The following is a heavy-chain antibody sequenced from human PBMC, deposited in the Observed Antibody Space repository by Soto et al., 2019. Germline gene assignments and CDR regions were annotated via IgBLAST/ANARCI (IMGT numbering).Heavy chain of an antibody. J-gene: IGHJ6*02. D-gene: IGHD3-3*01. Sequence: ASVKVSCKASGYTFTSYYMHWVRQAPGQGLEWMGIINPSGGSTSYAQKLQGRVTMTRDTSTSTVYMELSSLRSEDTAVYYCARDEGITIFGVVIYGMDVWGQGTTVTVSS. V-gene: IGHV1-46*01. CDR1: GYTFTSYY. CDR3: ARDEGITIFGVVIYGMDV. CDR2: INPSGGST.